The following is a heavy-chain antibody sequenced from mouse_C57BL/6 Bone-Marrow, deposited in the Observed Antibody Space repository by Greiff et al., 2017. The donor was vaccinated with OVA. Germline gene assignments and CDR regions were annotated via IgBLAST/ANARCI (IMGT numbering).Heavy chain of an antibody. CDR1: GFTFSSYA. J-gene: IGHJ4*01. D-gene: IGHD1-1*01. Sequence: EVKVVESGGGLVKPGGSLKLSCAASGFTFSSYAMSWVRQTPEKRLEWVATISDGGSYTYYPDNVKGRFTISRDNAKNNLYLQMSHLKSEDTAMYYCARSTTVYYAMDYWGQGTSVTVSS. CDR3: ARSTTVYYAMDY. V-gene: IGHV5-4*03. CDR2: ISDGGSYT.